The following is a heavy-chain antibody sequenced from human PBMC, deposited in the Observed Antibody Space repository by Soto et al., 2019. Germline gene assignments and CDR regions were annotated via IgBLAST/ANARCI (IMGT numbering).Heavy chain of an antibody. Sequence: QVQLQQWGAGLLKPSETLSLTCAVYGGSFSGYYWSWIRQPPGKGLEWIGEINHSGSTNYNPSLKSRVTISVDTSKNQFSMKLSSVTAADTAVYYCARGRGFDPWGQGTLVTVSS. J-gene: IGHJ5*02. CDR1: GGSFSGYY. CDR3: ARGRGFDP. CDR2: INHSGST. V-gene: IGHV4-34*01.